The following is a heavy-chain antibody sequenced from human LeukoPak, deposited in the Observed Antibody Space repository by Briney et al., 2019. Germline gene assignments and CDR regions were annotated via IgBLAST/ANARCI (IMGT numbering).Heavy chain of an antibody. CDR1: GGSISSSSYY. CDR3: ARHEATYYDFWSGYYSTTAPGSFDY. CDR2: IYYSGST. Sequence: PSETLSLTCTVSGGSISSSSYYWGWIRQPPGKGLEWIGSIYYSGSTYYNPSLKSRVTISVDTSKNQFSLKLSSVTAADTAVYYCARHEATYYDFWSGYYSTTAPGSFDYWGQGTLVTVSS. J-gene: IGHJ4*02. V-gene: IGHV4-39*01. D-gene: IGHD3-3*01.